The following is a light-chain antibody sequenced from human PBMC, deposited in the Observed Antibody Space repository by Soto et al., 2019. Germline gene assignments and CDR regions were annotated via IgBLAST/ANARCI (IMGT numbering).Light chain of an antibody. J-gene: IGKJ5*01. CDR3: QQYGGSPAIT. Sequence: TQSPSALSASVGDRVTITCRASQSISSWLAWYQQKPGQAPRLLIYGASSRATGIPDRFRASASGTDFTLTISRLEPEDFAVYFCQQYGGSPAITFGQGTRLDNK. CDR1: QSISSW. V-gene: IGKV3-20*01. CDR2: GAS.